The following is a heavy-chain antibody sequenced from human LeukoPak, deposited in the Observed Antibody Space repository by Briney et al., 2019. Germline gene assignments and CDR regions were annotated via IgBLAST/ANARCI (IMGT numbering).Heavy chain of an antibody. Sequence: ASVKVSCKASGYTFTGYYMHWVRQAPGQGLEWMGWINPNSGGTNYAQKFQGRVTMTRDTSISTAYMELSRLRSDDTAVYYCAKETSSGWYIDYWGQGTLVTVSS. CDR1: GYTFTGYY. D-gene: IGHD6-19*01. CDR3: AKETSSGWYIDY. V-gene: IGHV1-2*02. J-gene: IGHJ4*02. CDR2: INPNSGGT.